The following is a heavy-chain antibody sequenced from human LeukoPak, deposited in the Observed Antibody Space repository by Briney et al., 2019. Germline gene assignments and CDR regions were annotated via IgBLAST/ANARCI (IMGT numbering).Heavy chain of an antibody. D-gene: IGHD1-20*01. CDR2: IYPGDSDT. CDR1: GYSFTHYW. V-gene: IGHV5-51*01. J-gene: IGHJ4*02. Sequence: GESLKISCKGSGYSFTHYWIGWVRQMPGKGLEWMGIIYPGDSDTRYSPSFQGQVTISADKSISTAFLQWNSLKASDTAMYYCARGGAYNWNAFDYWGQGTLVTVSS. CDR3: ARGGAYNWNAFDY.